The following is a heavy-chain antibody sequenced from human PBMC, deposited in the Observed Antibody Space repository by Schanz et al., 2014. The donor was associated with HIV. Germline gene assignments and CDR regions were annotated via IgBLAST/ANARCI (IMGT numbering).Heavy chain of an antibody. Sequence: QVQLVESGGGVVQPGRSLRLSCAASGFSFSSYGMHWVRQAPGKGLEWVAILWFDGSIEYYVDSVKGRFTVFRDNSKNTLYLQMNSLSPEDTAVYYCAKGRDYFDSSGYSDWGQGTLVTVSS. CDR1: GFSFSSYG. D-gene: IGHD3-22*01. J-gene: IGHJ4*02. CDR3: AKGRDYFDSSGYSD. V-gene: IGHV3-33*03. CDR2: LWFDGSIE.